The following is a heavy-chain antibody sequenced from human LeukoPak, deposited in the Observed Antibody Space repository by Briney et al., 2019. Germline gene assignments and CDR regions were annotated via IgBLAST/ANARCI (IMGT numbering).Heavy chain of an antibody. V-gene: IGHV4-59*11. D-gene: IGHD2-15*01. Sequence: SETLSLTCTVSGGSFSGRYWGWIRQPPGKGLEWIGSINYSGSTDYNPSLKSRVTISLDASKNQFSLKLSSVTAADTAVYYCARDAGGGPFFDYWGQGTLVIVSS. J-gene: IGHJ4*02. CDR2: INYSGST. CDR1: GGSFSGRY. CDR3: ARDAGGGPFFDY.